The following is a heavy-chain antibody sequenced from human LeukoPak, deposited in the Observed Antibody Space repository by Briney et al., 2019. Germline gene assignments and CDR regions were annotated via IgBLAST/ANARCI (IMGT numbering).Heavy chain of an antibody. Sequence: SETLSLTCTVSGGSISSYYWSWIRQPPGKGLEWIGYIYYSGSTNYNPSLKSRVTISVDPSKNQFSLKLSSVTAADTAVYYCASTNAAMVTGWGFDYWGQGTLVTVSS. J-gene: IGHJ4*02. V-gene: IGHV4-59*01. CDR3: ASTNAAMVTGWGFDY. D-gene: IGHD5-18*01. CDR2: IYYSGST. CDR1: GGSISSYY.